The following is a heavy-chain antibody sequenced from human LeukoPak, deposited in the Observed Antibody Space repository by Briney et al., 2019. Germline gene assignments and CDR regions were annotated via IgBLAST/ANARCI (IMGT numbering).Heavy chain of an antibody. V-gene: IGHV3-23*01. Sequence: PGGSLRLSCAASGFTFSSYAMSWVRQAPGKGLEWVSAISGSGGSTYYADSVKGRFTISRDNSKNTLYLRMNSLRAEDTAVYYCAKSQGYYDSSGYPGYFDYWGQGTLVTVSS. CDR1: GFTFSSYA. D-gene: IGHD3-22*01. J-gene: IGHJ4*02. CDR2: ISGSGGST. CDR3: AKSQGYYDSSGYPGYFDY.